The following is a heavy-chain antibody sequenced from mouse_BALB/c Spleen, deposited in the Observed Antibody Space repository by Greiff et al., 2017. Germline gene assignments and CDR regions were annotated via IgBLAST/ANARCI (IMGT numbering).Heavy chain of an antibody. V-gene: IGHV14-3*02. CDR2: IDPANGNT. Sequence: VQLKQSGAELVKPGASVKLSCTASGFNIKDTYMHWVKQRPEQGLEWIGRIDPANGNTKYDPKFQGKATITADTSSNTAYLQLSSLTSEDTAVYYCASLYYGNYPWFAYWGQGTLVTVSA. D-gene: IGHD2-1*01. J-gene: IGHJ3*01. CDR3: ASLYYGNYPWFAY. CDR1: GFNIKDTY.